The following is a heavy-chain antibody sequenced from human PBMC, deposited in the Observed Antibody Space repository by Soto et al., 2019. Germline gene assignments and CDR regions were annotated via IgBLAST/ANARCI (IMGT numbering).Heavy chain of an antibody. CDR3: ARGRDVLMVNWFDP. CDR1: GFTFSSYG. D-gene: IGHD2-8*01. V-gene: IGHV3-33*01. Sequence: QVQLVESGGGVVQPGRSLRLSCAASGFTFSSYGMHWVRQAPGKGLEWVAVIWYDGSNKYYADSVKGRFTISRDNSKNTLYLQMNSLRAEDTAVYYCARGRDVLMVNWFDPWGQGTLVTVSS. CDR2: IWYDGSNK. J-gene: IGHJ5*02.